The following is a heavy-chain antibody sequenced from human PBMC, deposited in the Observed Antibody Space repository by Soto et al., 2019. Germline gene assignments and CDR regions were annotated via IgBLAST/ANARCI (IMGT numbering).Heavy chain of an antibody. Sequence: GGYLRHSWAASGGMLSRHWMLGGRQAPGKELEWVSFISGRGTTTYYADSVKGRFTVSRDNAKNSLSLEVNSLRDEDTAVYYCAGRDGHNRRKAPYYYYYYGMNVWGQGTTVTVSS. CDR1: GGMLSRHW. CDR2: ISGRGTTT. D-gene: IGHD2-15*01. V-gene: IGHV3-48*02. J-gene: IGHJ6*02. CDR3: AGRDGHNRRKAPYYYYYYGMNV.